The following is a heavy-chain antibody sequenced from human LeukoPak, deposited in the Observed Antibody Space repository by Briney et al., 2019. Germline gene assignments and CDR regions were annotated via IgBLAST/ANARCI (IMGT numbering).Heavy chain of an antibody. J-gene: IGHJ4*02. D-gene: IGHD3-10*01. Sequence: PGGSLRLSCAASGFTFSSFGMHWVRQAPGKGLEWVTAISYDGSNEYYVDSVKGRFTISRDNSKNTLYLQMNSLGAEDTAVYYCAKDSDTSGSYYIYRPFDYWGQGTLVTVSS. CDR1: GFTFSSFG. CDR3: AKDSDTSGSYYIYRPFDY. V-gene: IGHV3-30*18. CDR2: ISYDGSNE.